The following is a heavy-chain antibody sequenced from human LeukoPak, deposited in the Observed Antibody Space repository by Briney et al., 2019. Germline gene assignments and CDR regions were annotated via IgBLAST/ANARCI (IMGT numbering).Heavy chain of an antibody. D-gene: IGHD3-22*01. J-gene: IGHJ3*02. CDR1: GYTFTSYY. CDR3: ARARPITRDSSGYYQGAFDI. CDR2: INPSGGST. V-gene: IGHV1-46*01. Sequence: GASVKVSCKASGYTFTSYYMHWVRQAPGQGLEWMGIINPSGGSTSYAQKFQGRVTMTRDTSTSTVYVELSSLRSEDTAVYYCARARPITRDSSGYYQGAFDIWGQGTMVTVSS.